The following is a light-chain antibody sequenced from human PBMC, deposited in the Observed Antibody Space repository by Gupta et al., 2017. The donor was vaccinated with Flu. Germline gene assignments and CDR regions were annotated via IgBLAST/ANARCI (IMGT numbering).Light chain of an antibody. CDR1: PSIWSNDGGNNY. V-gene: IGKV2-40*01. CDR2: TPS. J-gene: IGKJ1*01. CDR3: MQSKGFPRT. Sequence: CRSSPSIWSNDGGNNYSDWYLQTRGQSTQLMIYTPSYGAFGVPDSFSGSGSGTDFTMKISRVEAEDVGVYCCMQSKGFPRTFGQGTKVEIK.